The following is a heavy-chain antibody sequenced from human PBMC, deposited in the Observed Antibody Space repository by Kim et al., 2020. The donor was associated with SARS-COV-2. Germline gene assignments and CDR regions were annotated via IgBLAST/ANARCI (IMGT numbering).Heavy chain of an antibody. Sequence: GRFTISRDNAKNSLYLQMNSLRDEDTAVYYCARGYGDYSLFYYYYYYMDVWGKGTTVTVSS. J-gene: IGHJ6*03. D-gene: IGHD4-17*01. CDR3: ARGYGDYSLFYYYYYYMDV. V-gene: IGHV3-48*02.